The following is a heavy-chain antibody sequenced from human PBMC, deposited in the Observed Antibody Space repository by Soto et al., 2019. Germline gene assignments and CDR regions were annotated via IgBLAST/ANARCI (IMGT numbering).Heavy chain of an antibody. Sequence: QVQLVESGGGVVQPGRSLRLSCAASGFTFSSYGMHWVRQAPGKGLEWVAVISYDGSNKYYADSVKGRFTISRDNSKNTLYLQRNSLRAEDTAVYYCAKTGGSGWYSYFDYWGQGTLVTVSS. CDR1: GFTFSSYG. V-gene: IGHV3-30*18. J-gene: IGHJ4*02. CDR3: AKTGGSGWYSYFDY. CDR2: ISYDGSNK. D-gene: IGHD6-19*01.